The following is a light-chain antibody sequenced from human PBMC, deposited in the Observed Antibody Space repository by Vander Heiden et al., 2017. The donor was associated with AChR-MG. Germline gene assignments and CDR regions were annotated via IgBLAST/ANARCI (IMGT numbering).Light chain of an antibody. CDR3: QQVKSYPIT. J-gene: IGKJ5*01. CDR2: TAS. V-gene: IGKV1-9*01. CDR1: QDIRSA. Sequence: GERVTITFRASQDIRSALAWYQQSPGKAPKVLIHTASTLQSGVPSRFSGSGSGTEFTLTISSLQPEDFATYYCQQVKSYPITFGQGTRLEMK.